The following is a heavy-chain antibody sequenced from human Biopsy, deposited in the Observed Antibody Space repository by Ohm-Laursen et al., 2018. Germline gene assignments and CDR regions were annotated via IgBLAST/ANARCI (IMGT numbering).Heavy chain of an antibody. V-gene: IGHV1-2*02. CDR3: TRGGYYYDSLAYYYWFDP. Sequence: ASVKVSCKASGYTFTSYHVHWVRQAPGQGLEWMGWINAKTGDTNYAQKFQGRVTMTRDTSISTAYVDLSSLRSGDTAVYYCTRGGYYYDSLAYYYWFDPWGQGTLVTVSS. CDR2: INAKTGDT. CDR1: GYTFTSYH. D-gene: IGHD3-22*01. J-gene: IGHJ5*02.